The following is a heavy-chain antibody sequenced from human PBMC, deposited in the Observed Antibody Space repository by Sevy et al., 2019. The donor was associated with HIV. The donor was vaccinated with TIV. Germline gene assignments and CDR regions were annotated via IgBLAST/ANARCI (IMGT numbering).Heavy chain of an antibody. V-gene: IGHV4-4*02. CDR3: ARWTGVTPNWFDP. D-gene: IGHD2-8*02. Sequence: SETLSLTCAVSGGSISSSNWWSWVRQPPGKGLEWIGEIYRSGSTNYNPSLKSRVTISVDKSKNQFSLKLSSVTAADTAVYYCARWTGVTPNWFDPWGQGTLVTVSS. CDR2: IYRSGST. CDR1: GGSISSSNW. J-gene: IGHJ5*02.